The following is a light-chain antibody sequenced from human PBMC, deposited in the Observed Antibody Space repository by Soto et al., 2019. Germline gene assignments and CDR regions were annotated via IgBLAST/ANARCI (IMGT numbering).Light chain of an antibody. V-gene: IGKV1-9*01. J-gene: IGKJ4*01. CDR1: QGISSY. Sequence: IQLTQSPSSLSASVGDRVTITCRASQGISSYLAWYQQKPGKAHNLLIYAASTLQSGVPSRFSGSGSGTDFTRTIISLQPEDFATYYCQQLNSYPLTFGGGTKVEIK. CDR2: AAS. CDR3: QQLNSYPLT.